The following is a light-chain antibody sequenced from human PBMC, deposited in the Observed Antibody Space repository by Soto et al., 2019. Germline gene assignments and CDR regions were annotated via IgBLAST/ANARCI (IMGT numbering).Light chain of an antibody. CDR1: QSVSSY. CDR3: QQYNDWPTYT. Sequence: EIVLTQSPATLSLSPGERATLSCRASQSVSSYLAWYQQKPGQAPRLLIYDASNRATGIPARFSGSGAGTEFTLTISSLQFEDFAFYYCQQYNDWPTYTVGQGTKVDSK. V-gene: IGKV3-11*01. J-gene: IGKJ2*01. CDR2: DAS.